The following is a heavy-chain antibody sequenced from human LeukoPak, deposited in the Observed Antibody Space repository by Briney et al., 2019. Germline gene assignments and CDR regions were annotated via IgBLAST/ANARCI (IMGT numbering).Heavy chain of an antibody. V-gene: IGHV3-7*04. Sequence: GGSLRLSCAASGFTFSDYYMSWIRQAPGKGLEWVANIKQDGSEKYYVDSVKGRFTISRDNAKNSLYLQMNSLRAEDTAVYYCARAGMGSDPLDYYYYMDVWGKGTTVTVS. D-gene: IGHD3-10*01. CDR3: ARAGMGSDPLDYYYYMDV. J-gene: IGHJ6*03. CDR2: IKQDGSEK. CDR1: GFTFSDYY.